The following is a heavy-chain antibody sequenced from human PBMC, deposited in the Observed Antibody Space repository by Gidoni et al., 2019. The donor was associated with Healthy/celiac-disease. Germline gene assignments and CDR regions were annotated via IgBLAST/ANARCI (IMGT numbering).Heavy chain of an antibody. D-gene: IGHD3-3*01. CDR3: AKDRSGYPVGNWFDP. V-gene: IGHV3-23*01. CDR2: ISGSGGST. Sequence: EVQLLESGGGLVQPGGSLRLSCAASGSTFSSYARSWVRQAPGKGLEWVSAISGSGGSTYYADSVKGRFTISRDNSKNTLYLQMNSLRAEDTAVYYCAKDRSGYPVGNWFDPWGQGTLVTVSS. CDR1: GSTFSSYA. J-gene: IGHJ5*02.